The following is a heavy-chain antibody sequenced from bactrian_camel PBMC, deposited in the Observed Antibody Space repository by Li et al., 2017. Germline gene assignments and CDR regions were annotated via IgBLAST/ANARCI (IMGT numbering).Heavy chain of an antibody. Sequence: HVQLVESGGGSVQPGGSLRLSCAASGYTYCRYDMSWYRQAPGKEREFVSAIDSDGSTSYADSVKGRFTISQDNAKNTVYLQMNSLKPEDTAMYYCAAGGCHHDPLRQRKNFQYWGQGPRSPSP. D-gene: IGHD1*01. CDR2: IDSDGST. CDR3: AAGGCHHDPLRQRKNFQY. V-gene: IGHV3S53*01. CDR1: GYTYCRYD. J-gene: IGHJ4*01.